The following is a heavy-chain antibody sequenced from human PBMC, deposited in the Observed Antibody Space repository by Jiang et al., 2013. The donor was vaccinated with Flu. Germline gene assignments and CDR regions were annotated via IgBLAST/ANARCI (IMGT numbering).Heavy chain of an antibody. D-gene: IGHD3-3*01. J-gene: IGHJ6*02. V-gene: IGHV3-30-3*01. CDR2: ISYDGSNK. CDR3: AREGRITIFGVPPYGMDV. Sequence: EWVAVISYDGSNKYYADSVKGRFTXSRDNSKNTLYLQMNSLRAEDTAVYYCAREGRITIFGVPPYGMDVWGQGTTVTVSS.